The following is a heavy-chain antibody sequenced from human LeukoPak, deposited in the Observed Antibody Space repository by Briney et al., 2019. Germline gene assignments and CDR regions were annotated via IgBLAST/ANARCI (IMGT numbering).Heavy chain of an antibody. CDR1: GVSISSYY. Sequence: PSETLSLTCTVSGVSISSYYWSWIRQPPGKGLEWIGEINHSGSTNYNPSLKSRVTISVDTSKNQFSLKLSSVTAADTAVYYCARDTFYWGQGTLVTVSS. J-gene: IGHJ4*02. D-gene: IGHD3-16*01. V-gene: IGHV4-34*01. CDR2: INHSGST. CDR3: ARDTFY.